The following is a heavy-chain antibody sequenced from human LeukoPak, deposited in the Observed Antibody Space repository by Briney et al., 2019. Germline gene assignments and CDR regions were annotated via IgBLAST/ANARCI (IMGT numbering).Heavy chain of an antibody. Sequence: GGSLRLSCAASGFTFSSYAMSWVRQAPGKGLEWVSAISGSGGSTYYADSVKGRFTISRDNSKNTLYLEMSSLRAEDTAIYYCAKDLISPRRVGSSEKLDYWGQGTLVTVSS. D-gene: IGHD1-26*01. J-gene: IGHJ4*02. CDR2: ISGSGGST. CDR1: GFTFSSYA. V-gene: IGHV3-23*01. CDR3: AKDLISPRRVGSSEKLDY.